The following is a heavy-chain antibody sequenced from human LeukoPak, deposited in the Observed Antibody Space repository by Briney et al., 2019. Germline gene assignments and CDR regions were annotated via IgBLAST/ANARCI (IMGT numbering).Heavy chain of an antibody. D-gene: IGHD2-8*01. J-gene: IGHJ6*02. CDR3: ARERTFHRGVMGKSYYYGMDV. V-gene: IGHV1-18*01. Sequence: GASVKVSCKASGYTFTSYGISRVRQAPGQGLEWMGWISAYDGNTNYAQKLQGRVTKTTDTSTSTAYMELRSLRSDDTAVYYCARERTFHRGVMGKSYYYGMDVWGQGTTVTVSS. CDR1: GYTFTSYG. CDR2: ISAYDGNT.